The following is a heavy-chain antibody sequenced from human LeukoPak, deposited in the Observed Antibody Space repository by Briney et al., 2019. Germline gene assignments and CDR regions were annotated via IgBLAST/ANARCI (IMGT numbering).Heavy chain of an antibody. Sequence: PGGSLRLSCAASGFTFDDYAMHWVRQAPGKGLEWVSGITWNSGSIGYADSVKGRFTISRDNAKNSLYLQMNSLRAEDTALYYCAYRGHGMDVWGQGTTVTVSS. CDR3: AYRGHGMDV. CDR1: GFTFDDYA. CDR2: ITWNSGSI. V-gene: IGHV3-9*01. J-gene: IGHJ6*02. D-gene: IGHD3-10*01.